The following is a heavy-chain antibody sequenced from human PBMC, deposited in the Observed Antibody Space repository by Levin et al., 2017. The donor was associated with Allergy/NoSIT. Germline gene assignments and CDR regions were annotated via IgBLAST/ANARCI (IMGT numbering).Heavy chain of an antibody. CDR3: AKDPGKGPLWFGELLEGAIDY. D-gene: IGHD3-10*01. J-gene: IGHJ4*02. Sequence: GESLKISCAASGFTFSSYGMHWVRQAPGKGLEWVAVISDDGSNKDYADSVKGRFTISRDNSKNTLYLQMNSLRAEDTAVYYCAKDPGKGPLWFGELLEGAIDYWGQGTLVTVSS. CDR2: ISDDGSNK. V-gene: IGHV3-30*18. CDR1: GFTFSSYG.